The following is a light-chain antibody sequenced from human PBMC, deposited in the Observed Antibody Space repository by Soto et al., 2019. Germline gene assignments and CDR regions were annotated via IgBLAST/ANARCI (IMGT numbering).Light chain of an antibody. CDR2: GAS. CDR1: QSVSSSY. J-gene: IGKJ1*01. V-gene: IGKV3-20*01. Sequence: EIVLTQSPGTLSLSPGERATLSCRASQSVSSSYLAWYQQKPGQAPRLLIYGASSRATGIPDRFSGSGSGRDFTLTISRLAPEDFAVYYCQQYGRSPRTFGQGTKVEIK. CDR3: QQYGRSPRT.